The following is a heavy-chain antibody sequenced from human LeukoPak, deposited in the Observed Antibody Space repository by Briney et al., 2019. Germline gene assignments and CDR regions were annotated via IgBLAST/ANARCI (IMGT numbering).Heavy chain of an antibody. CDR3: AKSNLNYSFSRFDP. CDR2: ISFDGSNK. J-gene: IGHJ5*02. D-gene: IGHD4-11*01. V-gene: IGHV3-30*01. CDR1: GFTFSSYA. Sequence: PGGSLRLSCAASGFTFSSYAMHWVRQAPGKGLEWVAAISFDGSNKYYADSVKGRFTISRDNSKNTLYLQMNSLRAEDTAVYYCAKSNLNYSFSRFDPWGQGTLVTVSS.